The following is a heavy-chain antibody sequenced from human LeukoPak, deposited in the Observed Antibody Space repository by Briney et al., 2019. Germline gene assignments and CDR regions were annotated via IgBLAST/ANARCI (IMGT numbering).Heavy chain of an antibody. CDR1: GGSINSYY. V-gene: IGHV4-59*12. Sequence: SETLSLTCTVSGGSINSYYWSWIRQPPGKGLEWIGYIYYSGSTNYNPSLKSRVTISVDTSKNQFSLKLTSVTAADTAVYYCARLAFYGSGNGWGQGTLVTVSS. CDR2: IYYSGST. D-gene: IGHD3-10*01. CDR3: ARLAFYGSGNG. J-gene: IGHJ4*02.